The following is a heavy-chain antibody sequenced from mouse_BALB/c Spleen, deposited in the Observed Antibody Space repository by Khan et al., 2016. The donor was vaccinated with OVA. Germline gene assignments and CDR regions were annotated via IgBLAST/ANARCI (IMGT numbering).Heavy chain of an antibody. CDR1: GFTFSGFG. Sequence: EVGLVESGGGLVQPGGSRKLSCAASGFTFSGFGMHWVRQAPEKGLEWVAYISSGSSTIYYADTVKGRFTISRDNPKNTLFLQMTSLRSEDTAMYYCARRRIYDGYYGGAMDYWGQGTSVTVSS. J-gene: IGHJ4*01. D-gene: IGHD2-3*01. CDR2: ISSGSSTI. CDR3: ARRRIYDGYYGGAMDY. V-gene: IGHV5-17*02.